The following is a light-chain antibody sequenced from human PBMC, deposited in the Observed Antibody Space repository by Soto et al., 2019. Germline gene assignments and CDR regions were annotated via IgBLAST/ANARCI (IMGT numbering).Light chain of an antibody. V-gene: IGKV3-11*01. J-gene: IGKJ5*01. CDR3: QQRSNWPPIT. CDR1: QSVSSY. CDR2: DAS. Sequence: EIVLTQSPLTLSSSPGERATLSCRTSQSVSSYLAWYEQKPGQAPRLLIYDASNRATGIPARFSGGGSGTDFTLTIDNLEPEDFAIYYCQQRSNWPPITFGQGTRLDIK.